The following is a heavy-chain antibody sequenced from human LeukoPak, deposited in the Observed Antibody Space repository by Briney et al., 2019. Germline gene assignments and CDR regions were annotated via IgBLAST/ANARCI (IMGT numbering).Heavy chain of an antibody. D-gene: IGHD2-2*01. CDR3: ARDCSSTSCYRKSGMRFDY. J-gene: IGHJ4*02. CDR1: GVSISSSSYY. CDR2: IYYSGST. V-gene: IGHV4-39*07. Sequence: PSETLSLTCTVSGVSISSSSYYWGWIRQPPGKGLEWIGSIYYSGSTYYNPSLKSRVTISVDTSKNQFSLKLSSVTAADTAVYYCARDCSSTSCYRKSGMRFDYWGQGTLVTVSS.